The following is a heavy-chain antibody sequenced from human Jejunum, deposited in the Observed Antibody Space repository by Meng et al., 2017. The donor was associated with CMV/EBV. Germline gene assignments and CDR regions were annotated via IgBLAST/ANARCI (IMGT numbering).Heavy chain of an antibody. D-gene: IGHD3-3*01. CDR2: IYYSGST. J-gene: IGHJ5*02. V-gene: IGHV4-59*01. CDR1: GGSINSYS. Sequence: GGSINSYSGSWIRQPPGKGLERIGDIYYSGSTNYNPSFKSRVTISVDTSKNQFSLNLRSVTPADTAVYYCARGGGRGYYRNWFDPWGQGILVTVSS. CDR3: ARGGGRGYYRNWFDP.